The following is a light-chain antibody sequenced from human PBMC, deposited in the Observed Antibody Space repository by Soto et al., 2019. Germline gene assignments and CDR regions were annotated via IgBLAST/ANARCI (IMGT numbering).Light chain of an antibody. Sequence: EIVMTQSPATLSVSPGERATLSCRASQSVSSNLAWYQQKPGQAPRLLISGASTRATGIPARFSGSESETEFTLTISSLQSEDFAVYYCQQYNNWPPITFGQGTRLEIK. CDR2: GAS. V-gene: IGKV3D-15*01. CDR1: QSVSSN. J-gene: IGKJ5*01. CDR3: QQYNNWPPIT.